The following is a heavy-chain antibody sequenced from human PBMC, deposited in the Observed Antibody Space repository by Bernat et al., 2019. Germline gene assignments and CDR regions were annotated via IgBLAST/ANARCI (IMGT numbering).Heavy chain of an antibody. Sequence: EVQLVESGGGLIQPGGSLRLSCAASGFPVSSNYMRWVRQTPGKGLEWVSVIYTGGTTFYADSVQGRFTISGDLSKNRLYLQRNNLRADDTALYYCAREEYTSASRHWYFDLWGRGTLVTVSS. CDR3: AREEYTSASRHWYFDL. J-gene: IGHJ2*01. V-gene: IGHV3-53*01. D-gene: IGHD6-6*01. CDR2: IYTGGTT. CDR1: GFPVSSNY.